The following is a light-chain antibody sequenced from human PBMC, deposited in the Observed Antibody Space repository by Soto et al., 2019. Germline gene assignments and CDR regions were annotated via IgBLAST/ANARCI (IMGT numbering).Light chain of an antibody. CDR1: QSVNSF. CDR2: EAS. CDR3: QQRYNWPIT. Sequence: EIVLTQSPATLSLSPGERATLSCRASQSVNSFLAWYQQKPGQAPRILIYEASNRATGIPARFSGSGSGTDFTLTISRLEPEDFAIYYCQQRYNWPITFGQGTRLEIK. J-gene: IGKJ5*01. V-gene: IGKV3-11*01.